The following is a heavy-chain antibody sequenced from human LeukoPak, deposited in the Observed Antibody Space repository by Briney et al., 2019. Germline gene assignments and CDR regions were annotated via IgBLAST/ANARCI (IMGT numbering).Heavy chain of an antibody. CDR3: ARRQQLADGGHAFDI. D-gene: IGHD6-13*01. CDR1: GASIRDYY. V-gene: IGHV4-59*01. Sequence: KTSETLSLTCSVSGASIRDYYWGWIRQPPGKGLECIGHIFYSRVTNYNPSLKSRVTISLDTSKGQVSLKLTSLTAADTALYYCARRQQLADGGHAFDIWGQGTMVTVSS. CDR2: IFYSRVT. J-gene: IGHJ3*02.